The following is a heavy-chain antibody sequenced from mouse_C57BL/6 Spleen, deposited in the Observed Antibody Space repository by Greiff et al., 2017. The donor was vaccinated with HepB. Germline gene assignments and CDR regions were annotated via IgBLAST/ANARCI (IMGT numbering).Heavy chain of an antibody. V-gene: IGHV7-3*01. CDR3: ARYATVVAYWYFDV. J-gene: IGHJ1*03. D-gene: IGHD1-1*01. Sequence: EVQLVESGGGLVQPGGSLSLSCAASGFTFTDYYMSWVRQPPGKALEWLGFIRNKANGYTTEYSASVKGRFTISRDNSQSILYLQMNALRAEDSATYYCARYATVVAYWYFDVWGTGTTVTVSS. CDR2: IRNKANGYTT. CDR1: GFTFTDYY.